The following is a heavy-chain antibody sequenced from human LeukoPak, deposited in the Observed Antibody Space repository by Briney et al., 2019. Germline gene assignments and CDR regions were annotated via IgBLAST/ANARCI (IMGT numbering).Heavy chain of an antibody. D-gene: IGHD1-1*01. CDR2: INMDVSST. Sequence: GSLRLSCAASGFTFSNYWMHWVRQAPGKGLVWVSRINMDVSSTNYADSVKGRFTISRDNAKSTLYLQLNSLRAEDTAAYYCAREVLGFDYWGQGTLVTVSS. J-gene: IGHJ4*02. CDR1: GFTFSNYW. CDR3: AREVLGFDY. V-gene: IGHV3-74*01.